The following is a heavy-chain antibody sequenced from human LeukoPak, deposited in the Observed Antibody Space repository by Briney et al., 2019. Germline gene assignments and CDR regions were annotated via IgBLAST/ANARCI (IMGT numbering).Heavy chain of an antibody. V-gene: IGHV3-9*01. CDR1: GFTFDDYA. D-gene: IGHD6-13*01. CDR2: ISWNSGSI. J-gene: IGHJ6*03. Sequence: GGSLRLSCAASGFTFDDYAMHWVRQAPGKGLEWVSGISWNSGSIGYAVSVKGRFTISRDNAKNSLYLQMNSLRAEDTALYYCAKGGIHRGYYYYYMDVWGKGTTVTISS. CDR3: AKGGIHRGYYYYYMDV.